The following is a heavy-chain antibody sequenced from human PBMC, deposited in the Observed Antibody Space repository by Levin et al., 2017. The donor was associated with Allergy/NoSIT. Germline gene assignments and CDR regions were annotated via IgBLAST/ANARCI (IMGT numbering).Heavy chain of an antibody. V-gene: IGHV4-39*07. J-gene: IGHJ4*02. CDR3: ARVRRMFTVAGLGGFDY. CDR1: GGSISSSSYY. CDR2: IYYSGST. D-gene: IGHD6-19*01. Sequence: SETLSLTCTVSGGSISSSSYYWGWIRQPPGKGLEWIGSIYYSGSTYYNPSLKSRVTISVDTSKNQFSLKLSSVTAADTAVYYCARVRRMFTVAGLGGFDYWGQGTLVTVSS.